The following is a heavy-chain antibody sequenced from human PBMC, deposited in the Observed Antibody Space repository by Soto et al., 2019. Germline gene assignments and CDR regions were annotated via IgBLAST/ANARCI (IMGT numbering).Heavy chain of an antibody. V-gene: IGHV4-34*01. CDR3: ASWYPLRY. J-gene: IGHJ4*02. CDR2: INHSGST. D-gene: IGHD6-13*01. Sequence: QVQLQQWGAGLLKPSETLSLTCAVYGGSFSGYYWSWIRQPPGKGLEWIGEINHSGSTNYNPSLKSRVTISVDTSKNQFSLKLSSVTAADTAVYYWASWYPLRYWGQGTLVTVSS. CDR1: GGSFSGYY.